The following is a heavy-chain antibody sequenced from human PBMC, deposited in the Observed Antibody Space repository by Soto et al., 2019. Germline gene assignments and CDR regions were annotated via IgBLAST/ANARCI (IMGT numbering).Heavy chain of an antibody. J-gene: IGHJ6*02. V-gene: IGHV4-31*03. CDR2: IYYSGST. CDR3: ARESGGYDSSTRYGLDV. Sequence: PSETLSLTCSVSGGSISSVGHYWPWIREQPGKGLEWIGYIYYSGSTDYNPSLKSRVTISVDRSKNQFSLNLSSVTAADTAIYYCARESGGYDSSTRYGLDVWGQGTTVTVSS. D-gene: IGHD6-25*01. CDR1: GGSISSVGHY.